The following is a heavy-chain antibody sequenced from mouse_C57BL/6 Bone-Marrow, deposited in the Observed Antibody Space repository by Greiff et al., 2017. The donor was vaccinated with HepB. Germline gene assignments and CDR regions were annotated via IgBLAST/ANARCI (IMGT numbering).Heavy chain of an antibody. J-gene: IGHJ4*01. CDR1: GFTFSDYG. V-gene: IGHV5-17*01. CDR2: ISSGSSTI. D-gene: IGHD2-2*01. Sequence: EVQVVESGGGLVKPGGSLKLSCAASGFTFSDYGMHWVRQAPEKGLEWVAYISSGSSTIYYADTVKGRFTISRDNAKNTLFLQMTSLRSEDTAMYYCARRGGYDSYYAMDYWGQGTSVTVSS. CDR3: ARRGGYDSYYAMDY.